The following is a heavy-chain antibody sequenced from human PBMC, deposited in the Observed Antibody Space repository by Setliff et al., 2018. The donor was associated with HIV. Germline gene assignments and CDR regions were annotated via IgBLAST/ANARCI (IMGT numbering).Heavy chain of an antibody. Sequence: ASVKVSCKTSGYIFTSYGIAWVRQAPGQGLEWMGWINTYTGNPTYAQDFTGRFVFSLDTSVSTAYLQISSLKAEDIAVYYCARANIYSDAFDIWGQGTMVTVSS. CDR1: GYIFTSYG. D-gene: IGHD2-21*01. CDR2: INTYTGNP. V-gene: IGHV7-4-1*02. CDR3: ARANIYSDAFDI. J-gene: IGHJ3*02.